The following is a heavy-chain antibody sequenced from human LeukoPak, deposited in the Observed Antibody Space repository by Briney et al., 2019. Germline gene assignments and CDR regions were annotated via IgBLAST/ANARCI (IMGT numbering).Heavy chain of an antibody. CDR3: ARDNGYQLLWW. CDR1: GYTFTRYA. J-gene: IGHJ4*02. D-gene: IGHD2-2*01. V-gene: IGHV1-3*01. CDR2: ISCGKGET. Sequence: ASVKVSCKTSGYTFTRYAIHWVRQAPGQGLEWMGWISCGKGETKYSQKFQDRVTITRDTSASTAYMELSSLRSEDTADYYCARDNGYQLLWWWGQGTLVTVSS.